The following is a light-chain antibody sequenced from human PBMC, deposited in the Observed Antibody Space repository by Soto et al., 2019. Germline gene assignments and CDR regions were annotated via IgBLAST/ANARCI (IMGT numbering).Light chain of an antibody. V-gene: IGLV2-14*01. CDR1: SSEVGGYNY. J-gene: IGLJ1*01. CDR3: SSYTTSNTRQIV. CDR2: DVS. Sequence: QSVLTQPASVPGSPGQSITISCTGTSSEVGGYNYVSWYQQHPGKAPKFMIYDVSNRPSGVSNLFSGSKSGNTASLTISGLQAEDEADYYCSSYTTSNTRQIVFGTGTKVTVL.